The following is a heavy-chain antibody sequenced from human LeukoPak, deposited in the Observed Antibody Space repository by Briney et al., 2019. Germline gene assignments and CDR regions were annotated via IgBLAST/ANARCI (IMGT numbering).Heavy chain of an antibody. J-gene: IGHJ4*02. CDR2: IWYDGSKK. CDR3: ARDLPAAIRDPYFDY. CDR1: GFTFSSHG. Sequence: PGGSLRLSCAASGFTFSSHGMHWVRQAPGKGLEWVALIWYDGSKKNYADSVKGRFTISRDNAKNSLYLQMNSLRAEDTAVYYCARDLPAAIRDPYFDYWGQGTLVTVSS. V-gene: IGHV3-33*01. D-gene: IGHD2-2*02.